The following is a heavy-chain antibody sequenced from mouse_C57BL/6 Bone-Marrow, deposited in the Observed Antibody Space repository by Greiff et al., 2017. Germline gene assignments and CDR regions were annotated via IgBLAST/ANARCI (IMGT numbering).Heavy chain of an antibody. CDR2: IDPSDSYT. V-gene: IGHV1-50*01. CDR1: GYTFTSYW. Sequence: QVQLQQPGAELVKPGASVKLSCKASGYTFTSYWMQWVKQRPGQGLEWIGEIDPSDSYTNYNQKFKGKATLTVDPSSSTAYMQLSSLTSEDSAVYYCASEGIYDGYGAWFAYWGQGTLVTVSA. CDR3: ASEGIYDGYGAWFAY. D-gene: IGHD2-3*01. J-gene: IGHJ3*01.